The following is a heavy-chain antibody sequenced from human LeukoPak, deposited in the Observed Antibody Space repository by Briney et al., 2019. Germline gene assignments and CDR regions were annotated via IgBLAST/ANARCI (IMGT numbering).Heavy chain of an antibody. V-gene: IGHV1-2*02. CDR2: INPNSGDT. J-gene: IGHJ4*02. D-gene: IGHD3-22*01. Sequence: GASVKVSCKASGYTFTAYYMHWVRQAPGQGLEWMGWINPNSGDTNYAEKFQGRVTMTRDTSISIAYMDLGRLRSDDTAVYYCARDLGQTYYYDSSGLDSWGQGTLVTVSS. CDR1: GYTFTAYY. CDR3: ARDLGQTYYYDSSGLDS.